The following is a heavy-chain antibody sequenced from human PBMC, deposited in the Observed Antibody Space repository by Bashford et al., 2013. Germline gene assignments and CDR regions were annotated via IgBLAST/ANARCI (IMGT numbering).Heavy chain of an antibody. CDR2: IKEDGTQK. Sequence: VRQAPGKGLEWVASIKEDGTQKNYVDSVNGRFTISRDNAKSSLHLQMNSLRDEDTAIYYCAKEGWWGQGTLVTVSS. CDR3: AKEGW. V-gene: IGHV3-7*01. J-gene: IGHJ4*02.